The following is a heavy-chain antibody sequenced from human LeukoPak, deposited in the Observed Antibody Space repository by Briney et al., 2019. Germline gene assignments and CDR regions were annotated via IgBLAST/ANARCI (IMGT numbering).Heavy chain of an antibody. V-gene: IGHV3-23*01. Sequence: PGGSLRLSCAASGFTFSSYGMSWVRQAPGKGLEWVSAISGSGGSTYYADSVKGRFTISRDNSKNTLYLQMNSLRAEDTAVYYCAKPFKYYYDSSGYYPVDYWGQGTLVTVSS. J-gene: IGHJ4*02. CDR3: AKPFKYYYDSSGYYPVDY. D-gene: IGHD3-22*01. CDR2: ISGSGGST. CDR1: GFTFSSYG.